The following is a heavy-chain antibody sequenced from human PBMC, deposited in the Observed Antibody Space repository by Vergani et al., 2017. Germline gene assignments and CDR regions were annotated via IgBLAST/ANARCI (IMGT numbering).Heavy chain of an antibody. CDR1: GYTFTGYY. Sequence: QVQLVQSGAEVKKPGASVEVSCKTSGYTFTGYYMHWVRQAPGQGLEWMGWINPNSGGTNYAQKFQGRVTMTRDTSISTAYMELSRLRSDDTAVYYCASLGXCSSTSCYATNFDYWGQGTLVTVSS. CDR2: INPNSGGT. J-gene: IGHJ4*02. V-gene: IGHV1-2*02. CDR3: ASLGXCSSTSCYATNFDY. D-gene: IGHD2-2*01.